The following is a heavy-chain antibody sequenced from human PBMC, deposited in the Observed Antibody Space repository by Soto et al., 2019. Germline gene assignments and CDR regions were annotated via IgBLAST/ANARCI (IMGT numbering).Heavy chain of an antibody. Sequence: ASVKVPCKASGYTFTSHAMHWVRQAPGQRLEWMGWINAGNGNTKYSQKFQGRVTITRDTSASTAYMELSSLRSEDTAVYYCAREDYDFWSGGMDVWGQGTTVTVSS. J-gene: IGHJ6*02. CDR1: GYTFTSHA. V-gene: IGHV1-3*01. CDR2: INAGNGNT. D-gene: IGHD3-3*01. CDR3: AREDYDFWSGGMDV.